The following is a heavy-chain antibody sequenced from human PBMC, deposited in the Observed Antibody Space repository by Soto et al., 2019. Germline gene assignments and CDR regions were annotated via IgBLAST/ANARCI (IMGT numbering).Heavy chain of an antibody. D-gene: IGHD1-1*01. CDR3: ARGRYADY. CDR1: GYAFTTYG. Sequence: QVHLVQSGAEVKKPGASVKVSCQGSGYAFTTYGITWVRQAPGQGLEWMGWISAHNGNTNYAQKLQGRVTVTRDTSTSTASMSLSSLRYVSTSVYYCARGRYADYWGQGALVTVSS. V-gene: IGHV1-18*01. J-gene: IGHJ4*02. CDR2: ISAHNGNT.